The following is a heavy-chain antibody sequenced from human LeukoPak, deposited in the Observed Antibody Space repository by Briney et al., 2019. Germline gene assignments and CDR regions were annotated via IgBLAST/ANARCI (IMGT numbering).Heavy chain of an antibody. J-gene: IGHJ5*02. V-gene: IGHV4-30-2*05. CDR2: IYHSGST. Sequence: PSQTLSLTCAVSGGSISSSGYSWSWIRQPPGKGLEWIGYIYHSGSTYYNPSLKSRVTISVDTSKNQFSLKLSSVTAADTAVYYCARDRDNWFDPWGQGTLVTVSS. CDR1: GGSISSSGYS. CDR3: ARDRDNWFDP.